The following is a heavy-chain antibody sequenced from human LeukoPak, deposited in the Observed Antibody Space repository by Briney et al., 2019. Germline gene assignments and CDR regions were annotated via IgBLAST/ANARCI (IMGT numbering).Heavy chain of an antibody. D-gene: IGHD1-26*01. CDR3: ASQWELHPAF. J-gene: IGHJ4*02. V-gene: IGHV3-48*01. CDR2: ISSNSRAT. Sequence: GGSLRLSCVASGFTFSTYSFNWVRQAPGKGLEWVSYISSNSRATYYADSVRGRFTISRDNAKNSLYLQMNSPRVEDTARYYCASQWELHPAFWGQGTLVTVSS. CDR1: GFTFSTYS.